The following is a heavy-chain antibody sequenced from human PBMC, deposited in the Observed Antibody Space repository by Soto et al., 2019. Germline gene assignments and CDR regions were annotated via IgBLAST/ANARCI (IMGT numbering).Heavy chain of an antibody. CDR3: AREDSIIIPAVSDF. J-gene: IGHJ4*02. CDR2: ISKSDYT. D-gene: IGHD2-2*01. CDR1: GFAFNNYG. V-gene: IGHV3-21*01. Sequence: GGSLRLSCTVYGFAFNNYGINWVRQAPGKGLEWVSSISKSDYTYYSDSVKGRFTISRDNAKNSVSLQMNTLRVEDTAVYYCAREDSIIIPAVSDFWGQRTLVTVSS.